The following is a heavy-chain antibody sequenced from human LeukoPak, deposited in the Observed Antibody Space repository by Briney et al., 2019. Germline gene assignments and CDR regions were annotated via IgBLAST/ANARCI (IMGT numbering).Heavy chain of an antibody. CDR1: GDSVSSNSVT. V-gene: IGHV6-1*01. CDR3: ARRLTQYDCFDL. CDR2: TYYRSTWYN. D-gene: IGHD2-2*01. J-gene: IGHJ5*02. Sequence: SQTLSLTCAVSGDSVSSNSVTWNWIRQSPSRGLEWLGRTYYRSTWYNDYAVSVRGRITVNPDTSKNQFSLHLNSVTPEDTAVYYCARRLTQYDCFDLWGQGILVTVSS.